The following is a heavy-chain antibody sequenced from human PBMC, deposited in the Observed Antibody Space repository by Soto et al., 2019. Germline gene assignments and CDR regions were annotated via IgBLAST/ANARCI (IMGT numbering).Heavy chain of an antibody. Sequence: DVQLVESGGGLVNPGGSLRLSCRTSGFTFSKAWMRWVRQAPGKGLEWVGRIRSNADGGTVEYAAPVKGRFIISRDDSTNNMYLQMNSLDTEDTGVYYCTAAGVRGVVMSGMDVWGQGTAVTVSS. CDR2: IRSNADGGTV. CDR1: GFTFSKAW. CDR3: TAAGVRGVVMSGMDV. V-gene: IGHV3-15*01. J-gene: IGHJ6*02. D-gene: IGHD3-10*01.